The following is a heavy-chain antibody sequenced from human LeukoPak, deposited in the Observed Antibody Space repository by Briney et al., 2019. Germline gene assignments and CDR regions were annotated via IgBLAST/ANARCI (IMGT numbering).Heavy chain of an antibody. CDR1: GYTFTSYY. D-gene: IGHD5-12*01. V-gene: IGHV1-2*02. Sequence: ASVKVSCKASGYTFTSYYMHWVRQALGQGLEWMGWNNPNSGGTNYAQKFQGRVTMTRDTSISTAYMELGSLRSDDTAVYYCARDSGMVATGNWFDPWGQGTLVTVSS. CDR3: ARDSGMVATGNWFDP. CDR2: NNPNSGGT. J-gene: IGHJ5*02.